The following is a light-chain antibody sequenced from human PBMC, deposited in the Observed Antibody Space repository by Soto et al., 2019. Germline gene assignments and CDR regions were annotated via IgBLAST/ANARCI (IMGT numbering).Light chain of an antibody. CDR2: EAS. J-gene: IGKJ1*01. CDR3: QQYFSYWT. V-gene: IGKV1-5*01. CDR1: QSIVKW. Sequence: DVQMTQSPSILSASVGDTVTITCRTSQSIVKWLAWYQQKPGKAPKLLISEASILQSGVQSRFSGSASGTVFTLTISGLQPDDFATYYCQQYFSYWTFGQGTKVDVK.